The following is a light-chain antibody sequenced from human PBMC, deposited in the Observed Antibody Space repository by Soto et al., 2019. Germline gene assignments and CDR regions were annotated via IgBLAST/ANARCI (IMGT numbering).Light chain of an antibody. CDR3: QQYNNWPWT. V-gene: IGKV3-15*01. Sequence: EIVLTQSPGTLSLSPGEIATLSFSASQSVSSSYLAWYQQKPGQAPRLLIYSASARATGFPARFSGSGSGTDFTLTISSLQSEDFAVYYCQQYNNWPWTFGQGTKVDIK. J-gene: IGKJ1*01. CDR2: SAS. CDR1: QSVSSSY.